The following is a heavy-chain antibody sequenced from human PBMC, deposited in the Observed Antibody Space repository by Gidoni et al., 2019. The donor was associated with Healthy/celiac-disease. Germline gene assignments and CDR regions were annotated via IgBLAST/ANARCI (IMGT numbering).Heavy chain of an antibody. Sequence: QVQLVESGGGVVQPGRSLRLSCAASGFTFSSHARHWVRQAPGQGLEWVAVISYDGSNKDYADSVKGRFTIARDNAKNTLYLQMNSLRAEDTAVYYCARDRQLLWFGELLAPLTHWGQGTLVTVSS. D-gene: IGHD3-10*01. CDR3: ARDRQLLWFGELLAPLTH. CDR1: GFTFSSHA. CDR2: ISYDGSNK. V-gene: IGHV3-30-3*01. J-gene: IGHJ4*02.